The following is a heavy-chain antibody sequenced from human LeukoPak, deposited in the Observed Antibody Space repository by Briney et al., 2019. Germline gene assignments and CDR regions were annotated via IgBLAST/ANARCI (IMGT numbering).Heavy chain of an antibody. CDR2: LSGSGGST. CDR3: ARALVGPTEYFDY. CDR1: EFTFNNYA. D-gene: IGHD1-26*01. V-gene: IGHV3-23*01. Sequence: PGGSLRLSCAGSEFTFNNYAMSWVRQGPGKGREWVSALSGSGGSTYYADSVTGRFTISRDNSKSTLYLQMNSLRADDTAVYYCARALVGPTEYFDYCGQGAQVTVSS. J-gene: IGHJ4*02.